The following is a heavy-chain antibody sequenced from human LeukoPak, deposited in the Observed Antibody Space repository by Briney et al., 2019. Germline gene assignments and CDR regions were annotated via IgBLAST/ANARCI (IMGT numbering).Heavy chain of an antibody. CDR3: AKESGELGMRYFDH. J-gene: IGHJ4*02. Sequence: LAGGSLRLSCAASGFTFSSYGMHWVRQAPGKGLEWVAVIWYDGSNKYYADSVKGRFTISRDNSKNTLYLQMNSLRAEDTAVYYCAKESGELGMRYFDHWGQGTLVTVSS. D-gene: IGHD1-26*01. V-gene: IGHV3-33*06. CDR1: GFTFSSYG. CDR2: IWYDGSNK.